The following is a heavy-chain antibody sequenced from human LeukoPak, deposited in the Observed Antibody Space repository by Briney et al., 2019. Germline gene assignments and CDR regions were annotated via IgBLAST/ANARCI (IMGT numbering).Heavy chain of an antibody. CDR1: GFTFSTYA. CDR3: ATDAPMRPFGP. V-gene: IGHV3-23*01. J-gene: IGHJ5*02. D-gene: IGHD6-25*01. CDR2: ISGSGGSI. Sequence: GASLRLSCAASGFTFSTYAMRWVRQAPGKGLEWVSVISGSGGSIYYADSVKGRFTISRDNSKNTLYLQMNTLRAEDTAAYYGATDAPMRPFGPWGQGTLVTVSS.